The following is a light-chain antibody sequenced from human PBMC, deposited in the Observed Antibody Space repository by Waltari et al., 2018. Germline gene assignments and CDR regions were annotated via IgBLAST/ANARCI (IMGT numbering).Light chain of an antibody. CDR2: WAS. CDR1: QNVFHSSTNRNY. J-gene: IGKJ4*01. Sequence: DIVMTQSPDSLAVSLGERATIHCKSSQNVFHSSTNRNYLAWYQHKPGQPPKVRIYWASTRQAGVPDRFSGSGSGTDFTLTISSLQAEDVAVYYCQQFLSAPLTLGGGTKVDIK. V-gene: IGKV4-1*01. CDR3: QQFLSAPLT.